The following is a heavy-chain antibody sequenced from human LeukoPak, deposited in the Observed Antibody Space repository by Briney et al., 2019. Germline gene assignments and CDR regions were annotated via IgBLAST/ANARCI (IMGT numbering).Heavy chain of an antibody. CDR1: GFNFSSYS. J-gene: IGHJ6*03. CDR3: AKASYDFWSGSDRYHMDV. V-gene: IGHV3-48*04. Sequence: PGGSLRLSCAASGFNFSSYSMNWVRQAPGKGLEWISYIRSSSTTIYYADSVKGRFTISRDNAKNSLYLQMSSLRAEDTAVYYCAKASYDFWSGSDRYHMDVWGKGTTVTVSS. CDR2: IRSSSTTI. D-gene: IGHD3-3*01.